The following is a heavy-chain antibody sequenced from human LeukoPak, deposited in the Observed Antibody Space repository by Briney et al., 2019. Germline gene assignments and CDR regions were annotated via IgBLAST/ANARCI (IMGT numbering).Heavy chain of an antibody. CDR3: ARYSSSWNKNYFDY. CDR2: IYTSGST. Sequence: PSQTLSLTCTVSGGSISSGSYYWSWIRQPAGKGLEWIGRIYTSGSTNYNPSLKSRVTISVDTSKNQFSLKLSSVTAADTAVYYCARYSSSWNKNYFDYWGQGTLVTVSS. V-gene: IGHV4-61*02. CDR1: GGSISSGSYY. J-gene: IGHJ4*02. D-gene: IGHD6-13*01.